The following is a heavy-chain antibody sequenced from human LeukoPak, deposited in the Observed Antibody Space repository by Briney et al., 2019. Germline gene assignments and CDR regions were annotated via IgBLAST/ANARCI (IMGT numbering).Heavy chain of an antibody. Sequence: GGSLRLSCAASGFTFSSYAMSWVRQAPGKGLEWVSAISGSGGSTYYADSVKGRFTISRDNSKNTLYLQMNSLRAEDTAVYYCAKPSSRAYSGYDLGEYYYMDVWGKGTTVTVSS. V-gene: IGHV3-23*01. CDR2: ISGSGGST. CDR1: GFTFSSYA. D-gene: IGHD5-12*01. J-gene: IGHJ6*03. CDR3: AKPSSRAYSGYDLGEYYYMDV.